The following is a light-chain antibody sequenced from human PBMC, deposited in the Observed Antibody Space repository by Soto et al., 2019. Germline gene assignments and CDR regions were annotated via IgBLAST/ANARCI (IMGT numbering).Light chain of an antibody. V-gene: IGKV1-33*01. CDR3: QQYDNLPYT. J-gene: IGKJ2*01. CDR2: DAS. CDR1: HDISNY. Sequence: DIQMTQSPSSLSASVGDRVTITCPASHDISNYLNWYQQKPGKAPKLLIYDASNLETGVPSTFSGSGSGTDFTFTITSLQPEDIATYFCQQYDNLPYTFGQGTKLEIK.